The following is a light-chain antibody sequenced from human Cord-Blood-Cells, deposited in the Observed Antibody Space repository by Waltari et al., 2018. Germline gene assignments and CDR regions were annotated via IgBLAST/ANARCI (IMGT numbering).Light chain of an antibody. J-gene: IGKJ2*01. Sequence: DIVMTQSPDSLAVSLGERATINCKSSPSVLYSSNNKNYLAWYQQKPGQPPKLLIYWASTRESGVPDRFSGSGSGTDFTLTISSLQAEDVAVYYCQQYYSTPPTLGQGTKLEIK. CDR1: PSVLYSSNNKNY. CDR3: QQYYSTPPT. CDR2: WAS. V-gene: IGKV4-1*01.